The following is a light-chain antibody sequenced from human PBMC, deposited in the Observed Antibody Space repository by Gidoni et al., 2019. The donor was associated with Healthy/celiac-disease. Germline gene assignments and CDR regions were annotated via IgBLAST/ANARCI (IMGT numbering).Light chain of an antibody. Sequence: DSVLTQSHGTLSLSPGEIATLSCRASQSVSSSYLAWYQQKPGQAPRLLIYGASSRATGIPDRFSGSGSGTDVTLTISRLEPEDCAVYYCQQYGSSPKLTVGGGTKVEIK. CDR1: QSVSSSY. CDR3: QQYGSSPKLT. CDR2: GAS. V-gene: IGKV3-20*01. J-gene: IGKJ4*01.